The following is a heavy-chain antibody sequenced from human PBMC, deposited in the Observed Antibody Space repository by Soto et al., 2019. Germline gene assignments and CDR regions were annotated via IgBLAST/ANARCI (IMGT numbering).Heavy chain of an antibody. D-gene: IGHD5-18*01. J-gene: IGHJ6*03. Sequence: SETLSLTCTVSGGSISSGGYYWSWIRQHPGKGLEWIGYIYYSGSTYYNPSLKSRVTISVDTSKNQFSLKLSSVTAADTAVYYCARGPLPGAMVPYYYYYMDVWGKGTTVTVSS. V-gene: IGHV4-31*03. CDR2: IYYSGST. CDR1: GGSISSGGYY. CDR3: ARGPLPGAMVPYYYYYMDV.